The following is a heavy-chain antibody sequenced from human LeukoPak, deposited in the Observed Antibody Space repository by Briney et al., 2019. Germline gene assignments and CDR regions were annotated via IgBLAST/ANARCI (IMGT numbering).Heavy chain of an antibody. J-gene: IGHJ6*02. D-gene: IGHD3-16*01. V-gene: IGHV4-39*01. CDR3: ARVFAGVMSPTHNYYYYYGIDV. CDR2: IYYSGST. Sequence: SETLSLTCTVSGGSISSSSYYWGWIRQPPGKGLEWIGSIYYSGSTYYNPSLKSRVTISVDTSKNQFSLKLSSVTAADTAVYYCARVFAGVMSPTHNYYYYYGIDVWGQGTTVTVSS. CDR1: GGSISSSSYY.